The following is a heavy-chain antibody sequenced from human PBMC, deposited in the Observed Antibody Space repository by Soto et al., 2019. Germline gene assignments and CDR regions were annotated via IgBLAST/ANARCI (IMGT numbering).Heavy chain of an antibody. V-gene: IGHV4-34*01. Sequence: PSETLSLTCAVYGGSFSGYYWSWIRQPQGKGLEWIGEINHSGSTNYNPSLKSRVTISVDTSKNQFSLKLSSVTAADTAVYYCARVPDYDFWSGRYYYFDYWGQGTMVTVSS. D-gene: IGHD3-3*01. CDR3: ARVPDYDFWSGRYYYFDY. J-gene: IGHJ4*02. CDR2: INHSGST. CDR1: GGSFSGYY.